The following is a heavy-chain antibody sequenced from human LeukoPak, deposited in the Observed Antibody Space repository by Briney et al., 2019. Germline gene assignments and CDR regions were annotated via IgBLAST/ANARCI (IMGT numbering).Heavy chain of an antibody. Sequence: ASVKVSCKASGYTFTSYGISWVRQAPGQGLEWMGWISAYNGNTNYAQKLQGRVTTTTDTSTSTAYMELRSLRSDDTAVYYCARGTVLLWFGESRGAFDIWGQGTMVTVSS. CDR1: GYTFTSYG. V-gene: IGHV1-18*01. CDR3: ARGTVLLWFGESRGAFDI. CDR2: ISAYNGNT. D-gene: IGHD3-10*01. J-gene: IGHJ3*02.